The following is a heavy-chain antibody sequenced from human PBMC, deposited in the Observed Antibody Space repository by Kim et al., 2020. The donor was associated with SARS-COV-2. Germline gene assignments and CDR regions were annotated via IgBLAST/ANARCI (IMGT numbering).Heavy chain of an antibody. Sequence: SETLSLTCAVYGGSFSGYYWSWIRQPPGKGLEWIGEINHSGSTNYNPSLKSRVTISVDTSKNQFSLKLSSVTAADTAVYYCARMRAAAGTSYYYYYGMDVWGQGTTVTVSS. J-gene: IGHJ6*02. CDR3: ARMRAAAGTSYYYYYGMDV. CDR2: INHSGST. V-gene: IGHV4-34*01. CDR1: GGSFSGYY. D-gene: IGHD6-13*01.